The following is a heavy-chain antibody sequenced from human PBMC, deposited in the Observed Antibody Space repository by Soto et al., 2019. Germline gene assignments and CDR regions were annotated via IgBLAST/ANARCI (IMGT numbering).Heavy chain of an antibody. CDR2: VNPNTGNT. Sequence: QVQLVQSGAEVKKPGASVKVSCTGSGYTFRSYDIHWVRQATGQGLEWMGWVNPNTGNTGYAQKFQGRVTMTRDMSKSSAYMEVNSLTSEDTAIYYCARAYGAGSFDFWVQGTLVSVSS. D-gene: IGHD3-10*01. J-gene: IGHJ5*01. CDR3: ARAYGAGSFDF. V-gene: IGHV1-8*01. CDR1: GYTFRSYD.